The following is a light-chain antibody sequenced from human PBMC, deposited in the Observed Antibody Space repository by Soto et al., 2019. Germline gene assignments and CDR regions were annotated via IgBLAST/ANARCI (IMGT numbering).Light chain of an antibody. CDR2: DAS. CDR1: XXXXXX. CDR3: QQFSSWPPT. J-gene: IGKJ1*01. Sequence: EIVLTQSPATLSLSPGERATLSXXXXXXXXXXXXXXXXXXXQALRLLIYDASNRATGIPARFSGSGSGTDFTLTISSLEPDDFAVYYCQQFSSWPPTFGQGTKV. V-gene: IGKV3-11*01.